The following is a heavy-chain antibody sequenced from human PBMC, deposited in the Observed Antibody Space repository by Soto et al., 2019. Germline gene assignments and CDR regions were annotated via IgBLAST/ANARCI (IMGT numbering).Heavy chain of an antibody. CDR2: INTDGSGT. D-gene: IGHD4-4*01. J-gene: IGHJ2*01. Sequence: GGSLRLSCAVSGLTFSHYWMHWVRQVPGKGLVWLSYINTDGSGTNYAASVKGRFTISRDTAKNTVYLQMNSLRVDDTAVYYCASLTTLGDYFDLWGHGTLVTVSS. CDR1: GLTFSHYW. V-gene: IGHV3-74*01. CDR3: ASLTTLGDYFDL.